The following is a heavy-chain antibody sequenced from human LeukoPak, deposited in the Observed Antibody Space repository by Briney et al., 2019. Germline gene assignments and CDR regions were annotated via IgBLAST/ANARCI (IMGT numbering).Heavy chain of an antibody. CDR2: IIPIFGTA. D-gene: IGHD2-2*03. Sequence: GASVKVSCKASGGAFSSYAISWVRQAPGQGLEWMGGIIPIFGTATYAQKFQGRVTITADESTSTAYMELSSLRSEDTAVYYCARGGGYCSSTSCYVYYYYGMDVWGQGTTVTVSS. CDR3: ARGGGYCSSTSCYVYYYYGMDV. J-gene: IGHJ6*02. CDR1: GGAFSSYA. V-gene: IGHV1-69*13.